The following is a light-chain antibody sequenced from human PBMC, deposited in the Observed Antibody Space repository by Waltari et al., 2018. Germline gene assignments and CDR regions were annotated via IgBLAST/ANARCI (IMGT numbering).Light chain of an antibody. CDR3: QQSYT. V-gene: IGKV1-39*01. CDR2: GAS. Sequence: DIEMTQSPSSLSASVGESVTITCRASQTNRDYLNCYQQKPGKAPKLLIYGASSLQSGVPSRFSGSGSGTDFTFSITSLQPEDSATYYCQQSYTFGGGTKVEIK. J-gene: IGKJ4*01. CDR1: QTNRDY.